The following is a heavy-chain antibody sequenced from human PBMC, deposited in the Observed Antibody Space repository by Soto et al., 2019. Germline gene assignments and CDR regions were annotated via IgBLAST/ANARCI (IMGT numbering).Heavy chain of an antibody. J-gene: IGHJ1*01. CDR2: ISSGGSTI. CDR1: GFTFSSYE. V-gene: IGHV3-48*03. CDR3: ARVSQSFIEYFQY. D-gene: IGHD3-16*02. Sequence: GGSLRLSCAASGFTFSSYEMIWVRQAPGKGLEWVSYISSGGSTIYYADSVKGRFTISRDNAKNSLYLQMNSLRAEDTAVYNCARVSQSFIEYFQYWGKGTLVTVSS.